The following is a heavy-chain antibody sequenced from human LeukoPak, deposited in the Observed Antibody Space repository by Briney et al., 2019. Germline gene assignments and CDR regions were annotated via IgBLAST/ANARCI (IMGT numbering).Heavy chain of an antibody. Sequence: GGSLRLSCAASGFTFSSYSMNWVRQAPGKGLEWVAVISDDGRHNYYTDSVKGRFTISRDNSKSTLYLQMNSLRDDDSAAYFCARVYLERLTAGYFDHWGQGTQVTVSP. V-gene: IGHV3-30*03. J-gene: IGHJ4*02. CDR1: GFTFSSYS. CDR2: ISDDGRHN. CDR3: ARVYLERLTAGYFDH. D-gene: IGHD2-8*01.